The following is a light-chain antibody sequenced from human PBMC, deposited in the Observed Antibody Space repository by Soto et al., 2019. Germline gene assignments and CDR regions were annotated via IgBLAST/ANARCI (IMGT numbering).Light chain of an antibody. CDR2: AAS. Sequence: DIQMTQSPSSLSASVGDRVTITCRASQSISSYLNWYQQKPGKAPKLLIYAASSLQSGVQSRFSGSGSGTDFTLTIRSLQPEDFASYYCKGSYSTPLNFGGGTKVDIK. CDR1: QSISSY. J-gene: IGKJ4*01. V-gene: IGKV1-39*01. CDR3: KGSYSTPLN.